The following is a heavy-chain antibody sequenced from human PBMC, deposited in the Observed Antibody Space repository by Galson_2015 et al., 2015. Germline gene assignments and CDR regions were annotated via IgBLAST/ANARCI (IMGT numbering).Heavy chain of an antibody. Sequence: SLRLSCAASGFTFSDYYMSWIRQAPGKGLEWVSYISSSGSTIYYADSVKGRFTISRDNAKNSLYLQMNSLRAEDTAVYYCASDNFWSGYSVGPADYWGQGTLVTVSS. J-gene: IGHJ4*02. CDR2: ISSSGSTI. D-gene: IGHD3-3*01. V-gene: IGHV3-11*01. CDR3: ASDNFWSGYSVGPADY. CDR1: GFTFSDYY.